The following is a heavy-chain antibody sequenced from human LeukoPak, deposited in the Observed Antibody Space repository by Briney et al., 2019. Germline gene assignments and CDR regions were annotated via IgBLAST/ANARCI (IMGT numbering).Heavy chain of an antibody. D-gene: IGHD6-19*01. J-gene: IGHJ4*02. CDR2: IISTGTT. CDR3: ARVFSSGWFSPPDY. CDR1: GFTFSTSA. V-gene: IGHV3-23*01. Sequence: GGSLRLSCAASGFTFSTSAMTWVRQAPGKGLEWVSGIISTGTTYYADSVRGRFTISRDNSKNTLYLQMNSLRAEDTAVYYCARVFSSGWFSPPDYWGQGTLVTVSS.